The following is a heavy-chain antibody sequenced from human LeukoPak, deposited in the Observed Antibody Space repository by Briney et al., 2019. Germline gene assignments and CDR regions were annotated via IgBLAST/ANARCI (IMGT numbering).Heavy chain of an antibody. CDR3: ASKDKWVY. Sequence: SGGSLRLSCAASGFNFSSYEMNWVRQAPGKGLEWVSYISSSGSTIYYADSVKGRFTISRDNAKNSLYLQMNSLRAEDTAVYYCASKDKWVYWGQGTLVTVSS. CDR2: ISSSGSTI. V-gene: IGHV3-48*03. CDR1: GFNFSSYE. J-gene: IGHJ4*02. D-gene: IGHD2-8*01.